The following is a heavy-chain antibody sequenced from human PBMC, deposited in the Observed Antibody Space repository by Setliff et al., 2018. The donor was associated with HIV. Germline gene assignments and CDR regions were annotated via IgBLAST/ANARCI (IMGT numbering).Heavy chain of an antibody. CDR3: AKRRGSGTLYDAFDP. D-gene: IGHD3-10*01. Sequence: SETLSLTCTVSGGSLRTSHWTWLRQAPGKGLEWLGHIYDVGVTNYNPSLKNRVTISLDASQTRCSLTLASVTATDMAVYFCAKRRGSGTLYDAFDPWGQGILVTVSS. CDR1: GGSLRTSH. CDR2: IYDVGVT. J-gene: IGHJ5*02. V-gene: IGHV4-59*08.